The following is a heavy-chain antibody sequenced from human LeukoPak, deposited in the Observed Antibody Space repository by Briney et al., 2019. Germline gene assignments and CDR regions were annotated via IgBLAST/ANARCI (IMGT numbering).Heavy chain of an antibody. CDR3: AKERLTTTAFDY. V-gene: IGHV3-23*01. CDR1: GFTFSSYS. D-gene: IGHD4-17*01. CDR2: ISGSGGST. Sequence: GGSLRLSCAASGFTFSSYSMNWVRQAPGKGLEWVSLISGSGGSTYYTDSVKGRFTISRDNSKNTLYLHMNSLRAVDTAIYYCAKERLTTTAFDYWGQGTLVTVSS. J-gene: IGHJ4*02.